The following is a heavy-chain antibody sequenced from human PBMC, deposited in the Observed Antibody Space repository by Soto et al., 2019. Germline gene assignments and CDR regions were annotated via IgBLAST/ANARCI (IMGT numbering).Heavy chain of an antibody. CDR1: GDSITSYY. Sequence: QVQLQESGPGLVKPSETLSLTCTVSGDSITSYYWSWIRQPPGKALEWIGYIYYSGSTDNNPSLKSRVTISLDPAKKQFSLKLKSVTAADTAVYYCARDLGIGSGPFDARGQGTMVSVSA. CDR2: IYYSGST. CDR3: ARDLGIGSGPFDA. V-gene: IGHV4-59*01. J-gene: IGHJ3*01. D-gene: IGHD2-2*03.